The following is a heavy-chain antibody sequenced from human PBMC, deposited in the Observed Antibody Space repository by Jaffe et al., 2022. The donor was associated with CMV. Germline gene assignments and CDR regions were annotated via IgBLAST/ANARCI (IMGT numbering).Heavy chain of an antibody. V-gene: IGHV3-33*01. D-gene: IGHD5-18*01. CDR1: GFTFSSYG. J-gene: IGHJ4*02. CDR2: IWYDGSNK. Sequence: QVQLVESGGGVVQPGRSLRLSCAASGFTFSSYGMHWVRQAPGKGLEWVAVIWYDGSNKYYADSVKGRFTISRDNSKNTLYLQMNSLRAEDTAVYYCARGGYSYAPGGDYWGQGTLVTVSS. CDR3: ARGGYSYAPGGDY.